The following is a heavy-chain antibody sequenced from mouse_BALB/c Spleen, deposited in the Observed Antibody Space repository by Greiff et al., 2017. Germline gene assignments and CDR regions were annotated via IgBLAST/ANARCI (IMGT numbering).Heavy chain of an antibody. CDR1: GYTFTSYV. D-gene: IGHD2-3*01. V-gene: IGHV1-14*01. CDR3: ARPDDGYYHHYFDY. J-gene: IGHJ2*01. Sequence: EVQLVESGPELVKPGASVKMSCKASGYTFTSYVMHWVKQKPGQGLEWIGYINPYNDGTKYNEKFKGKATLTSDKSSSTAYMELSSLTSEDSAVYYCARPDDGYYHHYFDYWGQGTTLTVSS. CDR2: INPYNDGT.